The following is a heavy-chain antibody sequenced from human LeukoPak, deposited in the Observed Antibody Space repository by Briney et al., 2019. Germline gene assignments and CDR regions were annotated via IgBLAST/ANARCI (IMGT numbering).Heavy chain of an antibody. D-gene: IGHD3-10*01. CDR1: GYTFTSYA. V-gene: IGHV1-69*05. CDR3: ARRGYYGSGSQGFDP. J-gene: IGHJ5*02. CDR2: IIPIFGTA. Sequence: VASVKVSCKASGYTFTSYAISWVRQAPGQGLEWMGRIIPIFGTANYAQKFQGRVTITTDESTSTAYMELSSLRSEDTAVYYCARRGYYGSGSQGFDPWGQGTLVTVSS.